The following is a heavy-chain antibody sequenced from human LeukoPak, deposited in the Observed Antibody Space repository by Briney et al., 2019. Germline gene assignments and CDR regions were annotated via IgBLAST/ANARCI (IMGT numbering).Heavy chain of an antibody. CDR1: GFTFSSYG. D-gene: IGHD3-3*01. V-gene: IGHV3-30*18. Sequence: GGSLTLSCAASGFTFSSYGMYWVRQAPGTGLERVAVISYDGSNKYYADSVKGRFTISRDNSKNTLYLQMNSLRAEDTAVYYCAEERPRFVRFGYYYYMDVWGKGTTVTVSS. J-gene: IGHJ6*03. CDR2: ISYDGSNK. CDR3: AEERPRFVRFGYYYYMDV.